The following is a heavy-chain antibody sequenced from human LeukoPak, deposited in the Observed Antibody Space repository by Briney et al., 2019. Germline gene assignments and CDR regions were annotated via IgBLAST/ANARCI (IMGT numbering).Heavy chain of an antibody. Sequence: GGSLRLSCAASGFTFSSYSMNWVRQAPGKGLEWVSYISSSSSTIYYADSVKGRFTISRDNAKNSLYLQMNSLRDEDTAVYYCARVTMVRGVIKYYFDYWGQGTLVTVSS. CDR1: GFTFSSYS. CDR3: ARVTMVRGVIKYYFDY. CDR2: ISSSSSTI. J-gene: IGHJ4*02. D-gene: IGHD3-10*01. V-gene: IGHV3-48*02.